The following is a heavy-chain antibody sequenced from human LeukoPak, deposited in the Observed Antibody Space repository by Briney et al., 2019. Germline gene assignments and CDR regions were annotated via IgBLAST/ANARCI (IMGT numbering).Heavy chain of an antibody. CDR3: ARDSSQWLVT. CDR2: IKQDGSEK. V-gene: IGHV3-7*01. D-gene: IGHD6-19*01. J-gene: IGHJ4*02. CDR1: GFTFSHYW. Sequence: PGGSLRLSCAASGFTFSHYWMSWVRQAPGKGLEWVANIKQDGSEKYYVDSVKGRFTISRDDAKNSPYLQMNSLRAEDTAVYYCARDSSQWLVTWGQGTLVTVSS.